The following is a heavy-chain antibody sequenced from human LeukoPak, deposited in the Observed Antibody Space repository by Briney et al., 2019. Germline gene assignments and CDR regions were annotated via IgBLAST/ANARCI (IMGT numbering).Heavy chain of an antibody. CDR1: GGSISSSSYY. Sequence: SETLSLTCTVSGGSISSSSYYWGWIRQPPGKGLEWIGSIYYSGSTYYNPSLKSRVTISVDTSKNQFSLKLSSVTAADTAVYYCARHVSGYGDYDGVDYWGQGTLVTVSS. J-gene: IGHJ4*02. V-gene: IGHV4-39*01. D-gene: IGHD4-17*01. CDR3: ARHVSGYGDYDGVDY. CDR2: IYYSGST.